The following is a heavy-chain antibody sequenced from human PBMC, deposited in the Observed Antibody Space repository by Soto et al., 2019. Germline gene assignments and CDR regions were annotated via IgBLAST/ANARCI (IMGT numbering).Heavy chain of an antibody. D-gene: IGHD2-15*01. CDR1: GYSVTSSDYY. CDR3: APLSVSLSGPYGIHV. V-gene: IGHV4-39*01. Sequence: PETLSLTCSVSGYSVTSSDYYWAWIRQPPGKGLEWIGSMFYSGLTYYNPSLKSRVTLSVDTSKNQFSVRLNSVTAADTAVYYCAPLSVSLSGPYGIHVWGQGTTVTVSS. J-gene: IGHJ6*02. CDR2: MFYSGLT.